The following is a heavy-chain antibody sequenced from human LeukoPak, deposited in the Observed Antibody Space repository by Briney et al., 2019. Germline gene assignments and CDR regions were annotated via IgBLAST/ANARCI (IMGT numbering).Heavy chain of an antibody. CDR1: GFTFSSYS. Sequence: GGSLRLSCAASGFTFSSYSMNWVRQAPGKGLEWVSGISWNSGSFGYVDSVKGRFTISRDNAKNSLYLQMNSLRAEDTALYYCARAADPYYNYYMDVWGKGTTVTISS. CDR3: ARAADPYYNYYMDV. V-gene: IGHV3-9*01. J-gene: IGHJ6*03. D-gene: IGHD6-13*01. CDR2: ISWNSGSF.